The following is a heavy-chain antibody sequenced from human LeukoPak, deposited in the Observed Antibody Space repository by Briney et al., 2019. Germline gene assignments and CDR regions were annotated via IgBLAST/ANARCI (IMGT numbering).Heavy chain of an antibody. D-gene: IGHD3-3*01. Sequence: ASVKVSCKTSGYTFTGYYMHWVRQAPGQGLEWMGWINPKSGGTSYPQKFQGRVTMTRDTSVSTLYMELTRLRSDDTAVYYCVSGPRVDFWSGSYYFDYWGQGTLVTVSS. CDR3: VSGPRVDFWSGSYYFDY. CDR1: GYTFTGYY. CDR2: INPKSGGT. V-gene: IGHV1-2*02. J-gene: IGHJ4*02.